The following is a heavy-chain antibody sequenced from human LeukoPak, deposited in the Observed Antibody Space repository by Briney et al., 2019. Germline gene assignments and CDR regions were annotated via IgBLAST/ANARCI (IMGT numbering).Heavy chain of an antibody. CDR3: ARVTYSSSWSYYFDY. J-gene: IGHJ4*02. CDR1: GFTFSSYA. V-gene: IGHV3-48*02. CDR2: ISSSSSTI. D-gene: IGHD6-13*01. Sequence: GESLRLSCAASGFTFSSYAMHWVRQAPGKGLEWVSYISSSSSTIYYADSVKGRFTISRDNAKNSLYLQMNSLRDEDTAVYYCARVTYSSSWSYYFDYWGQGTLVTVSS.